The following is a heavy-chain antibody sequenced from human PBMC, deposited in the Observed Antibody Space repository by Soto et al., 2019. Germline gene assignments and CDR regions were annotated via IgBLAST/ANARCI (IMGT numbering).Heavy chain of an antibody. Sequence: PGGSLRLSCAASGFTFSNYAMSWVRQAPGKGLEWVSVIYSGGSTYYADSVKGRFTISRDNSKNTLYLQMNSLRAEDTAVYYCARDGQKGGYSGYDWDYWGQGTLVTVSS. J-gene: IGHJ4*02. CDR3: ARDGQKGGYSGYDWDY. CDR2: IYSGGST. CDR1: GFTFSNYA. D-gene: IGHD5-12*01. V-gene: IGHV3-66*01.